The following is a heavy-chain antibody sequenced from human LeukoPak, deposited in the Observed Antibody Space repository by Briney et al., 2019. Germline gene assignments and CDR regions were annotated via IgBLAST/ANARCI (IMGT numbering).Heavy chain of an antibody. Sequence: SQTLSLTCAISGDSVSSNSAAWNWIRQSPSRGLEWLGRTYYRSKWYNDYAVSVKSRITLNPDTSKDQFSLQLNSVTPEDTAVYYCARSEKRITIFGVVNYYFDYWGQGTLVTVSS. D-gene: IGHD3-3*01. V-gene: IGHV6-1*01. CDR3: ARSEKRITIFGVVNYYFDY. CDR1: GDSVSSNSAA. CDR2: TYYRSKWYN. J-gene: IGHJ4*02.